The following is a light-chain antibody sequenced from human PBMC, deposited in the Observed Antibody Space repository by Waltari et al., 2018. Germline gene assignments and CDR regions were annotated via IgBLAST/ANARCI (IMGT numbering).Light chain of an antibody. CDR2: TDS. J-gene: IGLJ3*02. V-gene: IGLV1-44*01. Sequence: QSVLTQPPSASGSPGQRVTISCSGSRSNIGSNTVNWYQQIPGTAPKLLIYTDSQRPSGVPDRCSGSKSGTSGYLAISGLQSEDEADYYCAAWDDGLNGWVFGGRTKLTVL. CDR3: AAWDDGLNGWV. CDR1: RSNIGSNT.